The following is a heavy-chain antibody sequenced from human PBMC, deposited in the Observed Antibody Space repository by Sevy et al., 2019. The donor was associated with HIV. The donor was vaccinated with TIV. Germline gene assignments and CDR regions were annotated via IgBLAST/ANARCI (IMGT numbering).Heavy chain of an antibody. J-gene: IGHJ3*02. D-gene: IGHD1-1*01. CDR1: GFTFSNYA. CDR3: GRLPPTRAFGI. V-gene: IGHV3-30*04. CDR2: ISYNVINK. Sequence: GGSLRLSCAASGFTFSNYAMHWVRQTPGKGLEWLAVISYNVINKYYADSVKGRFTISRDNSKNTLYLQMNSLTTEDTAVYYCGRLPPTRAFGIWGQGTLVTVSS.